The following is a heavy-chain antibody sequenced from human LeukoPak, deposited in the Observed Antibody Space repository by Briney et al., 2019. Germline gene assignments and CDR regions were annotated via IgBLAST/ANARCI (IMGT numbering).Heavy chain of an antibody. CDR1: GYTFTSYG. Sequence: ASVKVSCKASGYTFTSYGISWVRQAPGQGLEWMGWISAYNGNTNYAQKLQGRVTMTTDTSTSTAYMELRGLRSDDTAVYYCARESWVLRFLEWLGPNFDYWGQGTLVTVSS. CDR2: ISAYNGNT. D-gene: IGHD3-3*01. V-gene: IGHV1-18*01. CDR3: ARESWVLRFLEWLGPNFDY. J-gene: IGHJ4*02.